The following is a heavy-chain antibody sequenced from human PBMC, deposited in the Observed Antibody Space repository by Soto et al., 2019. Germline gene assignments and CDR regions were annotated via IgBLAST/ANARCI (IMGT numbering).Heavy chain of an antibody. J-gene: IGHJ4*02. Sequence: QVQLVESGGGVVQPGRSLRLSCAASGFTFSTYAMNWVRQAPGEGLEWVALISYDGSNKYYADSVKGRFTIARDNSKNTLYLQMNSLIGEDTAVYYCARDGNTYYYDRQDYLGQGSLVTVSS. V-gene: IGHV3-30*14. D-gene: IGHD3-22*01. CDR3: ARDGNTYYYDRQDY. CDR1: GFTFSTYA. CDR2: ISYDGSNK.